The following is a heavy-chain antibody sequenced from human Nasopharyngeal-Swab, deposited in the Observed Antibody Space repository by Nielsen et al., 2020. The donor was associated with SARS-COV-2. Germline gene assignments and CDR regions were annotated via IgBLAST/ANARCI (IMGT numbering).Heavy chain of an antibody. V-gene: IGHV4-39*07. J-gene: IGHJ6*02. Sequence: PGKGLEWIGGICYSGSAYYNPSLKSRVTISVDTSKNQFSLKLTSVTAADTAVYYCARNEFRSGYYGTAEYYGLDVWGQGTTVTVSS. D-gene: IGHD3-3*01. CDR3: ARNEFRSGYYGTAEYYGLDV. CDR2: ICYSGSA.